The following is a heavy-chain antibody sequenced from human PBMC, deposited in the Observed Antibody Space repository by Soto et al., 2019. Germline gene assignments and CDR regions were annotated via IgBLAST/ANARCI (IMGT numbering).Heavy chain of an antibody. CDR3: ARRAYYDSSGYDY. V-gene: IGHV4-59*08. D-gene: IGHD3-22*01. CDR1: GGSISSYY. Sequence: SETLSLTCTVSGGSISSYYWSWIRQPPGKGLEWIGYIYYSGSTNYNPSLKSRVTISVDTSKNQFSLKLSSVTAADTAVYYCARRAYYDSSGYDYWGQGTLVTSPQ. J-gene: IGHJ4*02. CDR2: IYYSGST.